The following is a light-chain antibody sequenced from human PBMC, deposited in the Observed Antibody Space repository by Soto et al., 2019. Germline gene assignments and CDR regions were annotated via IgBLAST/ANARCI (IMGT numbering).Light chain of an antibody. CDR3: QQTYIIPRT. J-gene: IGKJ1*01. V-gene: IGKV1-5*01. Sequence: DIQMTQSPSTLSASIGDRVTITCRASQSINNWLAWYQQKPGKAPNLLIYDASKLEGGVPSRFSGRGSGTDFSLTISSLQHEDFASYFCQQTYIIPRTFGQGTKVDIK. CDR2: DAS. CDR1: QSINNW.